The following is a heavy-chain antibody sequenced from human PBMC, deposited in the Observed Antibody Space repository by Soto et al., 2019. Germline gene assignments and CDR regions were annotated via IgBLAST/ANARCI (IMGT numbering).Heavy chain of an antibody. J-gene: IGHJ3*02. CDR1: GGSISSSNW. D-gene: IGHD2-21*02. V-gene: IGHV4-4*02. CDR2: IYHSGST. CDR3: ASATIVVVTAIDAFDI. Sequence: LSLTCAVSGGSISSSNWWSWVRQPPGKGLEWIGEIYHSGSTNYNPSLKSRVTISVDKSKNQFSLKLSSVTAADTAVYYCASATIVVVTAIDAFDIWGQGTMVTVSS.